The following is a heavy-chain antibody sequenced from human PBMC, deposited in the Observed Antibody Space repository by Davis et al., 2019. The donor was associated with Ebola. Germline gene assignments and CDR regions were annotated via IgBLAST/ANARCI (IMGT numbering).Heavy chain of an antibody. D-gene: IGHD2-2*01. J-gene: IGHJ5*02. CDR1: GGSISSYY. CDR3: ARQAGIEPAYCSSTSCYRGWFDP. CDR2: IYYSGST. V-gene: IGHV4-39*01. Sequence: SETLSLTCTVSGGSISSYYWSWIRQPPGKGLEWIGSIYYSGSTYYNPSLKSRVTISVDTSKNQFSLKLSSVTAADTAVYYCARQAGIEPAYCSSTSCYRGWFDPWGQGTLVTVSS.